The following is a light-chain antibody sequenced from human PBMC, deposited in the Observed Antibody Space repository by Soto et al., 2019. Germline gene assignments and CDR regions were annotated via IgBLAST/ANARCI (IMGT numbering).Light chain of an antibody. CDR2: DAS. J-gene: IGKJ5*01. V-gene: IGKV3-11*01. CDR3: QQRRNWPIT. CDR1: QSVSSY. Sequence: VLTQSAAPMSLSQGERATLSCRASQSVSSYLAWYQQKPGQAPRLLIYDASNRATGIPARFSGSGSGTDFTLTISSLEPEDFAVYCCQQRRNWPITFAQGTLLENK.